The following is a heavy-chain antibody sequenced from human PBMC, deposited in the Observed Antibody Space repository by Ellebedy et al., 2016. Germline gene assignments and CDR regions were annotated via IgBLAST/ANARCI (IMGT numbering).Heavy chain of an antibody. CDR3: TTVYRYNYDSV. J-gene: IGHJ4*02. Sequence: GESLKISCAASGFTFSNAWMNWVRQAPGKGLEWVGRINSKTDGGAADYAAPVKGRFTISRDDSKNTLYLQMNSLKTEDTAVYFCTTVYRYNYDSVWGQGTLVTVSS. CDR1: GFTFSNAW. D-gene: IGHD5-18*01. V-gene: IGHV3-15*01. CDR2: INSKTDGGAA.